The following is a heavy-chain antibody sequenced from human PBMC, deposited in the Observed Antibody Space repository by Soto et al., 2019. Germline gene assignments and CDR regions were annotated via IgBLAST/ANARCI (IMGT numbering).Heavy chain of an antibody. V-gene: IGHV4-59*01. D-gene: IGHD3-10*01. CDR2: MYYSGST. Sequence: SETLSLTCTVSGGSISSYYWSWIRQPPGKGLEWIGHMYYSGSTNYNPSLKSRVTISVDTSKHHFSLKLSSVTAADTAVYYCARTDYYGSGGAYGMDVWGQGTTVTVSS. J-gene: IGHJ6*02. CDR1: GGSISSYY. CDR3: ARTDYYGSGGAYGMDV.